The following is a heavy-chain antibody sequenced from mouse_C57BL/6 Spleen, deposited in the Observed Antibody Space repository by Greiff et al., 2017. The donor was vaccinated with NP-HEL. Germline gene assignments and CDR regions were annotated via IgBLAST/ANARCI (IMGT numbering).Heavy chain of an antibody. D-gene: IGHD2-4*01. CDR1: GYSFTGYY. J-gene: IGHJ4*01. CDR3: ERDDYDRDYYAMDY. V-gene: IGHV1-43*01. CDR2: INPSTGGT. Sequence: EVQLQQSGPELVKPGASVKISCKASGYSFTGYYMHWVKQSSEKSLEWIGEINPSTGGTSYNQKFKGKATLTVDKSSSTAYMQLKSLTSEDSAVYYCERDDYDRDYYAMDYWGQGTSVTVSS.